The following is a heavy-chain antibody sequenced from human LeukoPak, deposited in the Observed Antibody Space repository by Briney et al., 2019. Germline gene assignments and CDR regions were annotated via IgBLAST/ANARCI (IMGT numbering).Heavy chain of an antibody. Sequence: PGGSLRLSCAASGFTFSSYAMHWVRQAPGKGLEWVAVISYDGSNKYYADSVKGRFTISRDNSKNTLYLQMNSLRAEDTAVYYCARGGRRVGSSWYDHWGQGTLVTVSS. CDR2: ISYDGSNK. CDR1: GFTFSSYA. V-gene: IGHV3-30-3*01. D-gene: IGHD6-13*01. CDR3: ARGGRRVGSSWYDH. J-gene: IGHJ5*02.